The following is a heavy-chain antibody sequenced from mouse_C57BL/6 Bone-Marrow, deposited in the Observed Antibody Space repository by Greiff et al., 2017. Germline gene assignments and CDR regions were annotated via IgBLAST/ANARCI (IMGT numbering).Heavy chain of an antibody. D-gene: IGHD5-1*01. Sequence: VQLQQSGAELVKPGASVKMSCKASGYTFTTYPIEWMKQNHGKSLEWIGNFHPYNDDTTYNEKFKGKATLTVEKSSNTVYLDRSRLTSDDSAVYYFARSSTFFYYCDYWGQGTTRTVSS. CDR1: GYTFTTYP. CDR3: ARSSTFFYYCDY. CDR2: FHPYNDDT. J-gene: IGHJ2*01. V-gene: IGHV1-47*01.